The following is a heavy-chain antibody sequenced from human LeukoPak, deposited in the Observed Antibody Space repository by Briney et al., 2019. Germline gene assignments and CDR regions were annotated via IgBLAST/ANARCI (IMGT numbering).Heavy chain of an antibody. V-gene: IGHV4-59*08. CDR3: ARHYDSGSYPLDF. J-gene: IGHJ4*02. D-gene: IGHD3-10*01. CDR1: GGSIRGYF. CDR2: IYSSGST. Sequence: SETLSLTCTVSGGSIRGYFWSWIRQPPGKGLEWIGHIYSSGSTTYTPSLQGRVTISLDTSKNQFSLKLSSVTAADAAVYYCARHYDSGSYPLDFWGQGTLVTVSS.